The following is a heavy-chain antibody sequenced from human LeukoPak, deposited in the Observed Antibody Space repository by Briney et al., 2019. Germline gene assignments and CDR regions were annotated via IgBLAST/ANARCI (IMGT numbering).Heavy chain of an antibody. CDR1: GYTFTGYY. V-gene: IGHV1-2*02. CDR3: AREVYYYDSSGYYQPEPFDY. J-gene: IGHJ4*02. D-gene: IGHD3-22*01. CDR2: INPNSGGT. Sequence: ASVKASCKASGYTFTGYYMHWVRQAPGQGLEWMGWINPNSGGTNYAQKFQGRVTMTRDTSISTAYMELSRLRSDDTAVYYCAREVYYYDSSGYYQPEPFDYWGQGTLVTVSS.